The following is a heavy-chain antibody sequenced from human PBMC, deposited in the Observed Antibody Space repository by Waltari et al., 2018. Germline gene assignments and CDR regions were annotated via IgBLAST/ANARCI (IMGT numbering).Heavy chain of an antibody. J-gene: IGHJ4*02. CDR1: GYSISSGYY. CDR3: ARHQGYCTGGVCYTTSPYFDY. Sequence: QVQLQESGPGLVKPSATLSLTCAVSGYSISSGYYWGWIRQHPGKGLEWIGSIYHSGSTYYNPSLKSRVTISVDTSKNQFSLKLSSVTAADTAVYYCARHQGYCTGGVCYTTSPYFDYWGQGTLVTVSS. CDR2: IYHSGST. D-gene: IGHD2-8*02. V-gene: IGHV4-38-2*01.